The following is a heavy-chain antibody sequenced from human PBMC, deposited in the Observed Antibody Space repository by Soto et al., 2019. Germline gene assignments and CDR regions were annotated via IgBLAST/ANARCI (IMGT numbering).Heavy chain of an antibody. D-gene: IGHD3-10*01. V-gene: IGHV1-18*01. CDR3: AAGTFLGPWQY. CDR2: VSPYSGNT. J-gene: IGHJ4*02. Sequence: QLQLVQSGVEVKKPGSSLKVSCQASGDTLTSYGISWVRQAPGQGLEWMGWVSPYSGNTNYSPKVQGRVTLTTDTTTSTALMELRSLTSDDTAVYYCAAGTFLGPWQYWGQGTLVTVSS. CDR1: GDTLTSYG.